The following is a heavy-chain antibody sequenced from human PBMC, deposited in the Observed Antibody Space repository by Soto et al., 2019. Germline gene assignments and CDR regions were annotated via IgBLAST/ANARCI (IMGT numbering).Heavy chain of an antibody. V-gene: IGHV5-10-1*01. CDR1: GYSVTSYW. CDR2: IDPSDSYT. CDR3: ARRLGASWFDP. J-gene: IGHJ5*02. D-gene: IGHD1-26*01. Sequence: GESLKISCKGSGYSVTSYWINWVRQMPGKGLEWMGRIDPSDSYTNYSPSFQGHVSISIDKSINTACLQWSSLKTSDTAIYYCARRLGASWFDPWGQGTLVTVSS.